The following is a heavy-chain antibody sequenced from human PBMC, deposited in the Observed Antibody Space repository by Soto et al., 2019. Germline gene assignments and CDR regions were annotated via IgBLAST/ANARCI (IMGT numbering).Heavy chain of an antibody. D-gene: IGHD1-1*01. V-gene: IGHV3-30*18. CDR3: AKDDWNDGLYYFDY. J-gene: IGHJ4*01. CDR2: ISSDVSNK. CDR1: GFTFSSYG. Sequence: PGGSLRLSCAASGFTFSSYGMHWVRQAPGKGLEWVAVISSDVSNKNYADSVKGRFTISRDNSKNTLYLQMNSLRAEDTAVYYCAKDDWNDGLYYFDYWGHGTLVTVSS.